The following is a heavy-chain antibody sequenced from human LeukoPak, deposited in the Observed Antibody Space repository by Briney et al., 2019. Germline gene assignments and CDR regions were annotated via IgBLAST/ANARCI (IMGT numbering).Heavy chain of an antibody. V-gene: IGHV1-2*02. J-gene: IGHJ4*02. CDR1: GYTFTGYY. CDR2: INPNSGGT. Sequence: ASVKVSCKASGYTFTGYYMHWVRQAPGQGLEWMGWINPNSGGTNYAQKFQGRVTMTRDTSISTAYMELSRLRSDDTAVYYCARVAIFGVEVKGGGDYWGQGTLSPSPQ. D-gene: IGHD3-3*01. CDR3: ARVAIFGVEVKGGGDY.